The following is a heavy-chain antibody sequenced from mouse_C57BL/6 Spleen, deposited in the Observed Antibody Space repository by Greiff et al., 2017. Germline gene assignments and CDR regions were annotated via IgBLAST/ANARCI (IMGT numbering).Heavy chain of an antibody. D-gene: IGHD2-1*01. V-gene: IGHV1-55*01. CDR1: GYTFTSYW. J-gene: IGHJ1*03. Sequence: QVQLQQPGAELVKPGASVKMSCKASGYTFTSYWITWVKQRPGQGLEWIGDIYPGSGSTNYNEKFKSKATLTVDTSSSTAYMQLSSLTSEDSAVYYCARSVYGNYLWYFDVWGTGTTVTVSS. CDR3: ARSVYGNYLWYFDV. CDR2: IYPGSGST.